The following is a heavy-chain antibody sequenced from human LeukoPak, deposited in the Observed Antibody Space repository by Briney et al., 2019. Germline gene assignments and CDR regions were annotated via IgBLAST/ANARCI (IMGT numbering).Heavy chain of an antibody. D-gene: IGHD3-10*01. V-gene: IGHV3-23*01. CDR2: ISGSGGST. Sequence: PGGSLRLSCAASGLTFSSYGMSWVRQAPGKGLERVSAISGSGGSTYYADSVKGRFTISRDNSKNTLYLQMNSLRAEDTAVYYCAKESSGSYLSTYFDYWGQGTLVTVSS. J-gene: IGHJ4*02. CDR3: AKESSGSYLSTYFDY. CDR1: GLTFSSYG.